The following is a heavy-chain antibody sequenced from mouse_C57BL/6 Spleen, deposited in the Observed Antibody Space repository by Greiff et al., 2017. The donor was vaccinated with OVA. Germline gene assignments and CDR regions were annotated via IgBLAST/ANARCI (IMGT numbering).Heavy chain of an antibody. J-gene: IGHJ2*01. V-gene: IGHV1-15*01. Sequence: VQLQQSGAELVRPGASVTLSCKASGYTFTDYEMHWVKQTPVHGLEWIGAIDPETGGTDYNQKFKGKAKLTADKSSSTAYMELRSLTSEDSAVYYCTRRNYDGSSGFDCWGQGTTLTVSS. D-gene: IGHD1-1*01. CDR3: TRRNYDGSSGFDC. CDR1: GYTFTDYE. CDR2: IDPETGGT.